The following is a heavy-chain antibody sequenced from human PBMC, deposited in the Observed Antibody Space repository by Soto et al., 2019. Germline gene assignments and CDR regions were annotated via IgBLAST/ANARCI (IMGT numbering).Heavy chain of an antibody. CDR1: GGSFIGYY. CDR2: INHSGST. Sequence: SETLSLTCAVYGGSFIGYYWSWIRQPPGKGLEWIGEINHSGSTNYNPSLKSRVTISVDTSKNQFSLKLSSVTAADTAVYYCARGRASDIVVVVAAALYFDYWGQGTLVTVSS. D-gene: IGHD2-15*01. J-gene: IGHJ4*02. V-gene: IGHV4-34*01. CDR3: ARGRASDIVVVVAAALYFDY.